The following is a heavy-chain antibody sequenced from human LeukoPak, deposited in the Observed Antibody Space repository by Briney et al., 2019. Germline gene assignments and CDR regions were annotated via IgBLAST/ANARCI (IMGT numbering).Heavy chain of an antibody. Sequence: ASAKVSCKASGYTFTSYGISWVRQAPGQGLEWMGWIGAYNGDTNYAQKLQGRVTMTTDTSTSTAYMELRSLRSDDTAVYYCARASNYDILTGYEDPWGQGTLVTVSS. V-gene: IGHV1-18*04. CDR1: GYTFTSYG. J-gene: IGHJ5*02. CDR3: ARASNYDILTGYEDP. CDR2: IGAYNGDT. D-gene: IGHD3-9*01.